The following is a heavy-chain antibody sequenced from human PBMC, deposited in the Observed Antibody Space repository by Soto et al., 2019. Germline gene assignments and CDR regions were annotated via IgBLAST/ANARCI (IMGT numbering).Heavy chain of an antibody. D-gene: IGHD3-22*01. Sequence: GESLKICCKVSGYSFAGYWITWVRQKPGKGLEWMGRIDPSDSQTYYSPSFRGHVTISVTKSITTVFLQWSSLRASDTAMYYCARQIYDSDTGPNFQYYFDSWGQGTPVTVSS. V-gene: IGHV5-10-1*01. J-gene: IGHJ4*02. CDR2: IDPSDSQT. CDR3: ARQIYDSDTGPNFQYYFDS. CDR1: GYSFAGYW.